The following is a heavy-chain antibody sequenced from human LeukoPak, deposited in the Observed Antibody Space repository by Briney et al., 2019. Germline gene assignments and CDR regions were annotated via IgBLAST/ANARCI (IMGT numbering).Heavy chain of an antibody. J-gene: IGHJ5*02. CDR2: IYYSGST. Sequence: KPSETLSLTCTVSGGSISSYYWSWIRQPPGKGLEGIGYIYYSGSTNYNPSLKSRVTISVDTSKNQFSLKLSSVTAADTAVYYCARLITIFGVVKRFDPWGQGTLVTVSS. D-gene: IGHD3-3*01. V-gene: IGHV4-59*08. CDR3: ARLITIFGVVKRFDP. CDR1: GGSISSYY.